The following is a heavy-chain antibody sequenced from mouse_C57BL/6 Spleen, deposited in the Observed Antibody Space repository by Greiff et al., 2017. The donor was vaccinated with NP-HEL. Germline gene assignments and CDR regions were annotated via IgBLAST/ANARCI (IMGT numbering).Heavy chain of an antibody. CDR2: IYPGSGST. CDR3: ARRGYYGSSPAWFAY. Sequence: VQLQQPGAELVKPGASVKMSCKASGYTFTSYWITWVKQRPGQGLEWIGDIYPGSGSTNYNEKFKSKATLTVDTSSSTAYMQLSSLTSEDSAVYYCARRGYYGSSPAWFAYWGQGTLVTVSA. J-gene: IGHJ3*01. D-gene: IGHD1-1*01. CDR1: GYTFTSYW. V-gene: IGHV1-55*01.